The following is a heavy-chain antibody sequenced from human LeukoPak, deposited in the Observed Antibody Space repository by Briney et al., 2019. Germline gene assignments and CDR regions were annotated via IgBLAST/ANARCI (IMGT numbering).Heavy chain of an antibody. J-gene: IGHJ4*02. CDR3: ARGPTRANSSDY. Sequence: GGSLRLSCAASGFTFSSYWMSWVRQAPGKGLEWVANIKRDGSEKYYVDSVKGRFTISRDNAKNSLYLQMNSLRTEDTAMYYCARGPTRANSSDYWGQGTLVTVSS. D-gene: IGHD2-15*01. V-gene: IGHV3-7*01. CDR1: GFTFSSYW. CDR2: IKRDGSEK.